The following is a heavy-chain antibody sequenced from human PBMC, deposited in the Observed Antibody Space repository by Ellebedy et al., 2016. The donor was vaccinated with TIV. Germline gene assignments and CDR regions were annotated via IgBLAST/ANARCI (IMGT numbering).Heavy chain of an antibody. CDR1: GGSISSSSYY. J-gene: IGHJ2*01. D-gene: IGHD2-15*01. V-gene: IGHV4-39*07. Sequence: LETLSLTCTVSGGSISSSSYYWGWIRQPPGKGLEWIGSIYYSGSTYYNPSLKSRVTISVDTSKNQFSLKLSSVTAADTAVYYCARVTAAYWYFDLWGRGTLVTVSS. CDR2: IYYSGST. CDR3: ARVTAAYWYFDL.